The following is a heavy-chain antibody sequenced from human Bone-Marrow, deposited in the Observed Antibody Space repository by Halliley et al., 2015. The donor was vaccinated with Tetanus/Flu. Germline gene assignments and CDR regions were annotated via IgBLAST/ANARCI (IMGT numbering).Heavy chain of an antibody. CDR3: ARGSSDCFSSRFDS. V-gene: IGHV1-69*06. CDR1: GGTFSSKS. CDR2: LIPLFGTP. J-gene: IGHJ4*02. D-gene: IGHD2-21*02. Sequence: QVQLVQSGADVKKPGSSVKVSCKASGGTFSSKSISWVRQAPGQGLEWMGGLIPLFGTPNYSQKFRDRVTITADKSTSTHYMELNSLTSDDSAVYFCARGSSDCFSSRFDSWGQGTLVTVSS.